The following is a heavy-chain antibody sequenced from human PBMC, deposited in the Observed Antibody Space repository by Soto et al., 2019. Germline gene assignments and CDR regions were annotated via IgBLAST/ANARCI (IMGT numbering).Heavy chain of an antibody. CDR2: IIPIFGTA. Sequence: QVQLVQSGAEVKKPGSSVKVSCKASGGTFSSYAISWVRQAPGQGLEWMGGIIPIFGTANYAQKFQGRVTITADESTSTAYMELSSLRSEDTAVYYCAREEGYCSSTSCYYHFDYWGQGTLVTVSS. J-gene: IGHJ4*02. V-gene: IGHV1-69*01. D-gene: IGHD2-2*01. CDR1: GGTFSSYA. CDR3: AREEGYCSSTSCYYHFDY.